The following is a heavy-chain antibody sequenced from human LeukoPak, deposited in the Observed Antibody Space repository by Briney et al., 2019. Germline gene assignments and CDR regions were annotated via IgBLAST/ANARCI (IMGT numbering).Heavy chain of an antibody. J-gene: IGHJ5*02. CDR1: GYTFASYA. CDR2: INTNTGNP. Sequence: ASVKVSCKASGYTFASYAMNWVRQAPGQGLEWMGWINTNTGNPTYAQGFTGRFVFSLDTSVSTAYLQISSLKAEDTAVYYCASSSTSWVNWFDPWGQGTLVTVSS. CDR3: ASSSTSWVNWFDP. V-gene: IGHV7-4-1*02. D-gene: IGHD2-2*01.